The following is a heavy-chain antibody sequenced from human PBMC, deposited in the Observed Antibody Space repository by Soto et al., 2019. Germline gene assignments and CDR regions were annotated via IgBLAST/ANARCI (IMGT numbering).Heavy chain of an antibody. CDR1: GFTFSRYG. V-gene: IGHV3-33*01. J-gene: IGHJ4*02. Sequence: QVQLVESGGGVAPPGGSLRLSCAASGFTFSRYGMHWVRQAPGKGLEWVAVIWTDGRYEYYADSVMGRFTISRDNSKNSVYLQMNSLRAEHTAVYYCARAGHDSSGYYYGGLDYWGPGTLVTVSS. D-gene: IGHD3-22*01. CDR2: IWTDGRYE. CDR3: ARAGHDSSGYYYGGLDY.